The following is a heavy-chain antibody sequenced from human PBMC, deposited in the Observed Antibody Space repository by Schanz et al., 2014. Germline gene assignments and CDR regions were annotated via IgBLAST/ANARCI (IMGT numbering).Heavy chain of an antibody. Sequence: QGQLVQSGAEVKKPGASVKVSCEISGYTVSALAMHWVRQAPGQGLEWMGWISVYHGHTNYAEKVHGRVTMTTDTSTSTAYMELRSLISDDTAVYYCVRDAGWAFGDYHGMDVWGQGTSVTVSS. CDR3: VRDAGWAFGDYHGMDV. J-gene: IGHJ6*02. CDR2: ISVYHGHT. CDR1: GYTVSALA. V-gene: IGHV1-18*01. D-gene: IGHD3-10*01.